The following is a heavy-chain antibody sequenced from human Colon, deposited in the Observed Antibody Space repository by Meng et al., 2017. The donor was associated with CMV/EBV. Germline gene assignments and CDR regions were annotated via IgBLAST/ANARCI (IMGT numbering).Heavy chain of an antibody. V-gene: IGHV3-11*01. CDR2: ISSSGSTI. Sequence: GGSLRLSCAASGFTFSDYYMSWIRQAPGKGLEWVSYISSSGSTIYYADSVKGRFTISRDNAKNSLYLQMNSLRAEDTAVYYCARCEGDPDRGVAGTLVDYWGQGTLVTSPQ. J-gene: IGHJ4*02. CDR3: ARCEGDPDRGVAGTLVDY. D-gene: IGHD6-19*01. CDR1: GFTFSDYY.